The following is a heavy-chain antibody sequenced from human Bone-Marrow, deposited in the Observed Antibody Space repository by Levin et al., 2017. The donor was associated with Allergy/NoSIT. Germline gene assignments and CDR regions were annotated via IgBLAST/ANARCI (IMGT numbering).Heavy chain of an antibody. D-gene: IGHD6-13*01. CDR3: AKGIAAAGTSNYDYYYMDV. CDR1: GFTFSSYG. J-gene: IGHJ6*03. Sequence: GESLKISCAASGFTFSSYGMHWVRQAPGKGLEWVAVISYDGSNKYYADSVKGRFTISRDNSKNTLYLQMNSLRAEDTAVYYCAKGIAAAGTSNYDYYYMDVWGKGTTVTVSS. V-gene: IGHV3-30*18. CDR2: ISYDGSNK.